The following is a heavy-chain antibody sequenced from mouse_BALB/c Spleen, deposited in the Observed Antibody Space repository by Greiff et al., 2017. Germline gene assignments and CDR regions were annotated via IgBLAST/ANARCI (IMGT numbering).Heavy chain of an antibody. D-gene: IGHD2-2*01. Sequence: EVKLVESGGGLVQPGGSLKLSCAASGFTFSSYGMSWVRQTPDKRLELVATINSNGGSTYYPDSVKGRFTISRDNAKNTLYLQMSSLKSEDTAMYYCASYGYDGGYAMDYWGQGTSVTVSS. J-gene: IGHJ4*01. CDR3: ASYGYDGGYAMDY. CDR2: INSNGGST. V-gene: IGHV5-6-3*01. CDR1: GFTFSSYG.